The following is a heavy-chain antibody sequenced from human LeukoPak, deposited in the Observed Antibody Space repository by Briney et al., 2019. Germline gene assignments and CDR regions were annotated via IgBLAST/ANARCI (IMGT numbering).Heavy chain of an antibody. D-gene: IGHD2-15*01. Sequence: ASVKVSCKASGYTFTSYGISWVRQAPGQGLEWMGWISAYNGNTNYAQKLQGRVTMTTDTSTSTAYMELRSLRSDDTAVYYCARDPCSGGSCYSVRGLDNWFDPWGQGTLVTVSS. J-gene: IGHJ5*02. V-gene: IGHV1-18*01. CDR3: ARDPCSGGSCYSVRGLDNWFDP. CDR1: GYTFTSYG. CDR2: ISAYNGNT.